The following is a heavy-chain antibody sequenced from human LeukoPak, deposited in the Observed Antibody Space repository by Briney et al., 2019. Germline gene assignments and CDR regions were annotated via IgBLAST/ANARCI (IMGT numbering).Heavy chain of an antibody. D-gene: IGHD4-17*01. J-gene: IGHJ1*01. CDR3: ARSQSHDYGEYFQH. V-gene: IGHV3-33*01. CDR1: GFTFSSYG. Sequence: GGSLRLSCAASGFTFSSYGMHWVRQAPGKGLEWVAVIWYDGSNKYYADSVKGRFTISRDNSKNTLYLQMNSLRAEDTAVYYCARSQSHDYGEYFQHWGQGTLVTVSS. CDR2: IWYDGSNK.